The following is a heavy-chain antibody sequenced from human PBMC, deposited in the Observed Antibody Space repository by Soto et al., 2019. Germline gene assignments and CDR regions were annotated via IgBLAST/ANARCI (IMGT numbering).Heavy chain of an antibody. D-gene: IGHD4-17*01. J-gene: IGHJ6*02. CDR1: GFTFSSYA. Sequence: QVQLVESGGGVVQPGRSLRLSCAASGFTFSSYAMHWVRQAPGKGLEWVAVISYDGSNKYYADSVKGRCTISRDNSKNTLYLQMNSLRAEDTGVYDCARAYGGNSGRGYYYYGMDVWGQGTTVTVSS. CDR2: ISYDGSNK. CDR3: ARAYGGNSGRGYYYYGMDV. V-gene: IGHV3-30-3*01.